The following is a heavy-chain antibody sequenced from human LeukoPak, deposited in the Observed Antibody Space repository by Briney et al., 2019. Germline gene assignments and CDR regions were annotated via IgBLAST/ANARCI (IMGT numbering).Heavy chain of an antibody. CDR1: GFTFSSYW. D-gene: IGHD1-26*01. J-gene: IGHJ4*02. CDR3: VKDSPPRYSGSPPAY. V-gene: IGHV3-7*03. CDR2: INKDGGEI. Sequence: GGSLRLSCAASGFTFSSYWMSWVRQAPGKGLEWVANINKDGGEIYYVDSVKGRFTISRDNAKSSLYLQMNSLRADDTAVYYCVKDSPPRYSGSPPAYWGQGTLVTVSS.